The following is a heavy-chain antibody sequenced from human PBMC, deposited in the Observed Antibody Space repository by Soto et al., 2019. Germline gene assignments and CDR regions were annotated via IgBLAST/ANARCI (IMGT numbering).Heavy chain of an antibody. D-gene: IGHD1-26*01. CDR3: AHAWESTPWGDYYFDY. J-gene: IGHJ4*02. CDR1: GFSLSTSGVG. Sequence: QITLKESGPTLVKPTQTLTLTCTFSGFSLSTSGVGVGWIRQPPGKALEWLALIYWNDDKRYSPSLKSRLTITKDTSKNQVVLTMTNMDPVDTATYYCAHAWESTPWGDYYFDYWGQGTLVTVSS. CDR2: IYWNDDK. V-gene: IGHV2-5*01.